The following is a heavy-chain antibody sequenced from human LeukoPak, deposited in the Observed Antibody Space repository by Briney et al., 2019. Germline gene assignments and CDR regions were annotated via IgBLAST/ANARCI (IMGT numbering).Heavy chain of an antibody. V-gene: IGHV4-59*12. CDR2: IYHSGST. CDR1: GGSISSYY. CDR3: ARNPPYYDFWSGLFEDY. J-gene: IGHJ4*02. Sequence: SETLSLTCTVSGGSISSYYWSWIRQPPGKGLEWIGYIYHSGSTYYNPSLKSRVTISVDRSKNQFSLKLSSVTAADTAVYYCARNPPYYDFWSGLFEDYWGQGTLVTVSS. D-gene: IGHD3-3*01.